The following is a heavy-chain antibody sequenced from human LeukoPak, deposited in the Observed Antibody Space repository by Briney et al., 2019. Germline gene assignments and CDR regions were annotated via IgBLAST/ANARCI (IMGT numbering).Heavy chain of an antibody. J-gene: IGHJ4*02. CDR2: ISGSGSGT. V-gene: IGHV3-23*01. D-gene: IGHD3-3*01. CDR1: GFTFSTYA. CDR3: AKDPHYDLWSGYNYYFDY. Sequence: GGPLRLSCAASGFTFSTYAMTWVRQAPERGLEWVSTISGSGSGTHYRDSVKGRFTISRDNSKNTLYLQMNTLRAEDTAVYYCAKDPHYDLWSGYNYYFDYWGQGTLVTVSS.